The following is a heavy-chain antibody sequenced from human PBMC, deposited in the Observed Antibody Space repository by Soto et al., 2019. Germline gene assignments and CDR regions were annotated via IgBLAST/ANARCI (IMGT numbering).Heavy chain of an antibody. V-gene: IGHV3-33*01. CDR1: GFTFSNYG. D-gene: IGHD6-13*01. J-gene: IGHJ4*02. CDR3: ARSAGKGGLAAPIDY. Sequence: GGSLRLSXASSGFTFSNYGMHWVRQAPGKGLEWVAVISYDGSNKYYVDSVKGRFTISRENPKTTLFLQMDSLRAEDTAVYYCARSAGKGGLAAPIDYWGQGILVTVSS. CDR2: ISYDGSNK.